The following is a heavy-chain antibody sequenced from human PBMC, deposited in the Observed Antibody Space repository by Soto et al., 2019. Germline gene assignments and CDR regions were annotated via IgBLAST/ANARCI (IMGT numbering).Heavy chain of an antibody. CDR3: ARYLRVVYAIDVDY. CDR2: ISSSGSTI. CDR1: GFTFSSYS. J-gene: IGHJ4*02. Sequence: EVQLVESGGGLVQPGGSLRLSCAASGFTFSSYSMNWVRQAPGKGLEWVSYISSSGSTIYYADSVKGRFTISRDNAKNSLYLQMNSLRDEDTAVYDWARYLRVVYAIDVDYWGQGTLVTVSS. V-gene: IGHV3-48*02. D-gene: IGHD2-8*02.